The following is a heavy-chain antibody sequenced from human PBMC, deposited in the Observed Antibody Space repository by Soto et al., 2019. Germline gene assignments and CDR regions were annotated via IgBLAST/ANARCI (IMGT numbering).Heavy chain of an antibody. CDR3: AKVRGIAAAGSWFDP. CDR1: GFTFSSYA. J-gene: IGHJ5*02. CDR2: IDGGGSFT. V-gene: IGHV3-23*01. Sequence: GGSLRLSCAASGFTFSSYAMTWVRQAPGKGLEWVSVIDGGGSFTSYADSVKGRFIISRDNSKNTLYLQMNSLRVEDTAVYYCAKVRGIAAAGSWFDPWGQGTLVTVSS. D-gene: IGHD6-13*01.